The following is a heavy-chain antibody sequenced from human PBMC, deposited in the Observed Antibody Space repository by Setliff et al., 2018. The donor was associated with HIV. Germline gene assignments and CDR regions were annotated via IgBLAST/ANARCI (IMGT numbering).Heavy chain of an antibody. Sequence: PSETLSLTCTVSDGSFSSSTYSWGWIRQPPGMGLEWIGSIHSSGTTDYNPSLKSRVAMSVDTSRSQFSLKLRSVTAADTAVYYCARHGGHSFDSWGQGTLVTVSS. CDR1: DGSFSSSTYS. J-gene: IGHJ4*02. D-gene: IGHD2-15*01. V-gene: IGHV4-39*01. CDR3: ARHGGHSFDS. CDR2: IHSSGTT.